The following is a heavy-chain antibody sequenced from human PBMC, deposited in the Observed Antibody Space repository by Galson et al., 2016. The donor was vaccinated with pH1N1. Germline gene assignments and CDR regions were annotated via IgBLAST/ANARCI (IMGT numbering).Heavy chain of an antibody. V-gene: IGHV4-38-2*02. J-gene: IGHJ2*01. Sequence: LSLTCNVSGYSISSGYFWGWIRQPPGRGLEWIGSMYHSGTTYYNPSLKSRVTMSLDTSKNQFSLNLSSVTAADTAMYYCARLRCPDWGCSVYWYFDLWGRGTLVTVSS. CDR2: MYHSGTT. CDR1: GYSISSGYF. D-gene: IGHD2-21*01. CDR3: ARLRCPDWGCSVYWYFDL.